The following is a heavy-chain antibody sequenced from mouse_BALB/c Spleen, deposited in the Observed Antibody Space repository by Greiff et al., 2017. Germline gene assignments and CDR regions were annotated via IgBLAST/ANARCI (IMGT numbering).Heavy chain of an antibody. CDR3: KSNYGYVGDY. Sequence: EVQLHQSGAELVRSGASVKLSCTASGFNIKDYYMHWVKQRPEQGLEWIGWIDPENGDTEYAPKFQGKATMTADTSSNTAYLQLSSLTSEDTAVYYCKSNYGYVGDYWGQGTTLTVSS. CDR2: IDPENGDT. CDR1: GFNIKDYY. V-gene: IGHV14-4*02. J-gene: IGHJ2*01. D-gene: IGHD1-2*01.